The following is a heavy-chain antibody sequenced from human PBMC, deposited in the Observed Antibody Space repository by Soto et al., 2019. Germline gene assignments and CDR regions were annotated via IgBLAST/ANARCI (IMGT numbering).Heavy chain of an antibody. J-gene: IGHJ6*02. CDR1: GYTFTTYD. CDR3: ARVIGYYYHMDV. D-gene: IGHD3-22*01. Sequence: QVPLVQSGGEVKKPGASVKVSCKASGYTFTTYDLSWVRQAPGRGLEWMGWISAYNGNTNYAQNLQGRVTMTTDTSTSTAYMELRSLRSDDTAVYYCARVIGYYYHMDVWGQGTTVTVSS. V-gene: IGHV1-18*01. CDR2: ISAYNGNT.